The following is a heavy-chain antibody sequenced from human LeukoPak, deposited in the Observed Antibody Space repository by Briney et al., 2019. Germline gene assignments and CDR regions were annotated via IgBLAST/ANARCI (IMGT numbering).Heavy chain of an antibody. CDR1: SGAISSSGYY. CDR2: ISNTGST. V-gene: IGHV4-39*01. J-gene: IGHJ4*02. CDR3: ASRSSVVRGVYYFDY. D-gene: IGHD3-10*01. Sequence: SQTLSLTCTFSSGAISSSGYYWGSIRQPPGKGLEWVEGISNTGSTYFDPSLKSRVSISVDASKNQFSLNLSSVTAADTAVYYCASRSSVVRGVYYFDYWGQGTLVTVSS.